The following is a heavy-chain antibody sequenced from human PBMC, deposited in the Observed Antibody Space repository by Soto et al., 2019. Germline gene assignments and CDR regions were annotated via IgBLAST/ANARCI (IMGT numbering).Heavy chain of an antibody. Sequence: QVQMVESGGGVVQPGRSLRLSCAASGFTFSSYDMHWVRQAPGKGLEWVAVISYDGSNKYYADSVKGRFTISRDNSKNPLYMHMNSLRSEDTVVYFCEKGMDKASPYWGQGTLVTVSS. J-gene: IGHJ4*02. V-gene: IGHV3-30*18. CDR1: GFTFSSYD. D-gene: IGHD5-18*01. CDR2: ISYDGSNK. CDR3: EKGMDKASPY.